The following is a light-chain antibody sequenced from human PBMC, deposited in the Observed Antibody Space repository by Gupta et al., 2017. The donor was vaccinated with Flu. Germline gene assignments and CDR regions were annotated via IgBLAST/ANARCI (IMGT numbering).Light chain of an antibody. J-gene: IGLJ2*01. CDR3: SSYTSTSSDVV. Sequence: QSALTQPASVSGSPGQSITISCTGTSSDVGAYEYVSWYQQHPGKAPKLMIYEVTNRPSGVSTRFSGSKSRNTASLTISGLQTEDEADYYCSSYTSTSSDVVFGGGTTLTVL. CDR1: SSDVGAYEY. CDR2: EVT. V-gene: IGLV2-14*01.